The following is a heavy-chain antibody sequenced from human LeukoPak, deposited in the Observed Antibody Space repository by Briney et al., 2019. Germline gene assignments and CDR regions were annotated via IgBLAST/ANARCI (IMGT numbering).Heavy chain of an antibody. J-gene: IGHJ4*02. CDR2: INPNSGGT. D-gene: IGHD1-26*01. Sequence: ASVKVSCKASGYTFTGYYMHWVRQAPGQGVEWMGWINPNSGGTNYAQKFQSSVTLTRDTSLSTAYMELSRLRYADTAGYYCARDKHIGSYTDDYWGQGTLVTVSS. CDR1: GYTFTGYY. CDR3: ARDKHIGSYTDDY. V-gene: IGHV1-2*02.